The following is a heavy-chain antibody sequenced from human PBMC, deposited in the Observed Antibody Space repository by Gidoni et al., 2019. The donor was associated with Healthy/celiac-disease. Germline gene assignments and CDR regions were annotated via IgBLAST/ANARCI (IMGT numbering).Heavy chain of an antibody. D-gene: IGHD3-16*01. CDR1: GFTFSSYA. J-gene: IGHJ3*02. V-gene: IGHV3-23*01. Sequence: EVQLLESGGGLVQPGGSLRLSCAASGFTFSSYAMSWVRQAPGKGLEWVSAISGSGGSTYYADSVKGRFTISRDNSKNTLYLQMNSLRAEDTSVYYCAKPGLDDDAFDIWGQGTMVTVSS. CDR3: AKPGLDDDAFDI. CDR2: ISGSGGST.